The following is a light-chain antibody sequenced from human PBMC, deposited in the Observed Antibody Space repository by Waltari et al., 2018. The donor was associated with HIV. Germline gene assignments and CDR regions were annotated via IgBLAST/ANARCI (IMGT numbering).Light chain of an antibody. CDR1: SSNIGNNY. CDR2: DNK. CDR3: GTWDSSLSADV. V-gene: IGLV1-51*01. Sequence: QSVLTQPPSVSAAPGQKVTISCSGSSSNIGNNYVSWYQQLPGTAPKLLIYDNKKRPSGIPDRVSGSKSGTSATLGITGLQTGDEADYYCGTWDSSLSADVFGGGTKLTVL. J-gene: IGLJ3*02.